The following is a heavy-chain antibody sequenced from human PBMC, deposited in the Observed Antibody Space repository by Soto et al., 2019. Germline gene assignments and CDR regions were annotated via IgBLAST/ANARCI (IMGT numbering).Heavy chain of an antibody. CDR1: GGSISSSSYY. CDR2: IYYSGST. D-gene: IGHD5-12*01. V-gene: IGHV4-39*01. Sequence: SETLSLTCTVSGGSISSSSYYWGWIRQPPGKGLEWIGSIYYSGSTYYNPSLKSRVTISVDTSKNQFSLKLSSVTAADTAVYYCARHKGYSGYEVIDYWGQGTLVTVSS. CDR3: ARHKGYSGYEVIDY. J-gene: IGHJ4*02.